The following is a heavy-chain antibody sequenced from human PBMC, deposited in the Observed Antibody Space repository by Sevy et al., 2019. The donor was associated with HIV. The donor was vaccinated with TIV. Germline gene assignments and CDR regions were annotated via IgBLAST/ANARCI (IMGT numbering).Heavy chain of an antibody. CDR1: GFSFNNYD. CDR3: AREGGYTDQGMDV. CDR2: ISTSSRHI. Sequence: GGSLRLSCAASGFSFNNYDMNWVRQAPGKGLEWISYISTSSRHIYYVDSVKGRFTISRDNANNSLSVQMNSLRAEDSAVYYCAREGGYTDQGMDVWGQGTTVTVSS. V-gene: IGHV3-48*01. D-gene: IGHD5-12*01. J-gene: IGHJ6*02.